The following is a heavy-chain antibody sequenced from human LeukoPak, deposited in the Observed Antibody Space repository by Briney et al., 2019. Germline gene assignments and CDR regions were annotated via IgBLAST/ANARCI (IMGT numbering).Heavy chain of an antibody. CDR3: ARDVRVRGVPCFDY. V-gene: IGHV3-7*01. CDR2: IKQDGSEK. J-gene: IGHJ4*02. Sequence: PGGSLRLSCAASGFTFSSYWMSWVRQAPGKGLEWVANIKQDGSEKYYVDSVKGRFTISRGNAKNSLYLQMNSLRAEDTAVYYCARDVRVRGVPCFDYWGQGTLVTVSS. D-gene: IGHD3-10*01. CDR1: GFTFSSYW.